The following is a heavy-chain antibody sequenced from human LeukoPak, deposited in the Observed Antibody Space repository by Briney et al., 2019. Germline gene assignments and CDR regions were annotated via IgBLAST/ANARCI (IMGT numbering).Heavy chain of an antibody. Sequence: PGGSLRLSCAASGFTFSSHTMDWVRQPPGKGLEWIGSIYYTGSTYYNPSLRSRVTISVDTSKDQFSLKLSSVTAADSAIYYCARHELYHYGSGSQRYFDYWGQGTEVTVSS. D-gene: IGHD3-10*01. CDR3: ARHELYHYGSGSQRYFDY. CDR1: GFTFSSHT. V-gene: IGHV4-39*01. CDR2: IYYTGST. J-gene: IGHJ4*02.